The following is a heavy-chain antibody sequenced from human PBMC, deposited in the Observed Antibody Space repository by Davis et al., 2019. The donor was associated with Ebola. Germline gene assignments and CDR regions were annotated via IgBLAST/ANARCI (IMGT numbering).Heavy chain of an antibody. V-gene: IGHV1-2*04. CDR2: INPNSGGT. D-gene: IGHD6-13*01. CDR3: ARDRGQQLDGAMDNWFDP. Sequence: ASVKVSCKASGYTFTGYYMHWVRQAPGQGLEWMGWINPNSGGTNYAQKFQGWVTMTRDTSISTAYMELSRLRSDDTAVYYCARDRGQQLDGAMDNWFDPWGQGTLVTVSS. CDR1: GYTFTGYY. J-gene: IGHJ5*02.